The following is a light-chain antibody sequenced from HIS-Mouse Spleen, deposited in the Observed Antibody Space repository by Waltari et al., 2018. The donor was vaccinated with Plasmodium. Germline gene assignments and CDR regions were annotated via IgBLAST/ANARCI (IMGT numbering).Light chain of an antibody. CDR1: QSVSSSY. Sequence: EIVLTQSPGTLSLSPGERATLSCRASQSVSSSYLAWYQQKPGQAPRLLILGASSRATGIPDRFSGSGSGTEFTLTISRLQPEDFAVYYCQQYGSSPITFGQGTRLEIK. CDR3: QQYGSSPIT. CDR2: GAS. V-gene: IGKV3-20*01. J-gene: IGKJ5*01.